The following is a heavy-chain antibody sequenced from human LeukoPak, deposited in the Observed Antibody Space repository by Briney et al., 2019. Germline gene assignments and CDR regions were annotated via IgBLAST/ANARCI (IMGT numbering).Heavy chain of an antibody. CDR2: MNPHSGNT. V-gene: IGHV1-8*01. CDR3: ARGRYNWQY. J-gene: IGHJ4*02. D-gene: IGHD1-20*01. CDR1: GDTFTIYD. Sequence: ASVKVSCKASGDTFTIYDINWVRQATGQGLERMGWMNPHSGNTGYAQKFQGRVSMTRDTYMDTAYMELRSLRSEDTVVYYCARGRYNWQYWGQGTLVTVSS.